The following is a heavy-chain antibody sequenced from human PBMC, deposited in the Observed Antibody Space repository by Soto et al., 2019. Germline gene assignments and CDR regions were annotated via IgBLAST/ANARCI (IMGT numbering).Heavy chain of an antibody. Sequence: GESLKISCKGSGYSFTSYWIGWVRQMPGKGLEWMGIIYPGDSDTRYCPSFQGQVTISADKSISTAYLQWSSLKASDTAMYYCARRGGPYYYDSSGYFDYWGQGTLVTVSS. J-gene: IGHJ4*02. V-gene: IGHV5-51*01. CDR2: IYPGDSDT. CDR3: ARRGGPYYYDSSGYFDY. D-gene: IGHD3-22*01. CDR1: GYSFTSYW.